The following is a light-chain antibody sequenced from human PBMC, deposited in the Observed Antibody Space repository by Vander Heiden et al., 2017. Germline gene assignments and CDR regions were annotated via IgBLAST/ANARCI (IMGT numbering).Light chain of an antibody. CDR2: EVT. Sequence: QSALTQPASVSGSPGQSITISCPGTSSDVGSYNLVSWYRQHPGKAPKLLIYEVTERPSGVSRRFSGSKSANTAFLTISGLRTGDEGDYYCCSHAGDVSFVVFGGGTKLTVL. CDR1: SSDVGSYNL. J-gene: IGLJ2*01. V-gene: IGLV2-23*02. CDR3: CSHAGDVSFVV.